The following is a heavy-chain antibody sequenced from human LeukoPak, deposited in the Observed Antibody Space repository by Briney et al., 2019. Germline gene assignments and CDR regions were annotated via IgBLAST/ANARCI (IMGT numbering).Heavy chain of an antibody. CDR3: ARFPMVRGVNYFDY. CDR1: GGSISPYY. D-gene: IGHD3-10*01. Sequence: SETLSLTCTVSGGSISPYYWTWIRQPPGKGLEWIGYIYYSGSTNYNPSLKSRVTISVDTSKNQFSLKLSSVTAADTAVYYCARFPMVRGVNYFDYWGQGTLVTVSS. J-gene: IGHJ4*02. V-gene: IGHV4-59*01. CDR2: IYYSGST.